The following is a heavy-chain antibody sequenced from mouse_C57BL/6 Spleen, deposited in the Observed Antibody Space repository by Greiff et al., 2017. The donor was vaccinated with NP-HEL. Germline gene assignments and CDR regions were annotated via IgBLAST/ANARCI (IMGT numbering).Heavy chain of an antibody. V-gene: IGHV5-6*01. CDR3: ARYPIDGYLDY. Sequence: EVKVVESGGDLVKPGGSLKLSCAASGFTFSSYGMSWVRQTPDKRLEWVATISSGGSYTYYPDSVKGRFTISRDNAKNTLYLQMSSLKSEDTAMYYCARYPIDGYLDYWGQGTTLTVSS. CDR1: GFTFSSYG. J-gene: IGHJ2*01. D-gene: IGHD2-3*01. CDR2: ISSGGSYT.